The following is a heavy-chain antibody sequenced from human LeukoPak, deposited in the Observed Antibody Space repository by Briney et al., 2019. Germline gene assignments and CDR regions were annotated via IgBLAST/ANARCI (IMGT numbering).Heavy chain of an antibody. CDR3: AKGNSIYYYDSSGYYPD. Sequence: GGSLRPSCAACGFTFNSYWIHWVRQAPGKGLVWVSRINTDGSRTNYADSVKGRFAISRDDAKNTVHLQMYSLGADDTAVYYCAKGNSIYYYDSSGYYPDWGQGTLVTVSS. CDR1: GFTFNSYW. V-gene: IGHV3-74*01. CDR2: INTDGSRT. D-gene: IGHD3-22*01. J-gene: IGHJ4*02.